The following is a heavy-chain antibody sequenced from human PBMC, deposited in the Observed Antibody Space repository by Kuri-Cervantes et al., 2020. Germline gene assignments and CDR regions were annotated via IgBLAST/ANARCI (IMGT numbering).Heavy chain of an antibody. V-gene: IGHV3-30*18. D-gene: IGHD3-10*01. CDR3: AKDLDRGLLWFGELPWNWFDP. Sequence: GGSLRLSCAASGFTFSNSDMNWVHQAPGKGLEWVAVISYDGSNKYYADSVKGRFTISRDNSKNTLYLQMNSLRAEDTAVYYCAKDLDRGLLWFGELPWNWFDPWGQGTLVTVSS. CDR1: GFTFSNSD. CDR2: ISYDGSNK. J-gene: IGHJ5*02.